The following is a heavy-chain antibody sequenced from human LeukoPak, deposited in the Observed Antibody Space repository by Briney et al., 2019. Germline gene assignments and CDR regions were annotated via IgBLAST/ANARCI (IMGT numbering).Heavy chain of an antibody. CDR2: IYPGDSDT. J-gene: IGHJ4*02. V-gene: IGHV5-51*01. CDR1: GYTFNDYW. Sequence: GESLKIYCKGSGYTFNDYWIGWVRQMPGKGLGWMGIIYPGDSDTRYTPSFQGQVTSSADKSISTAYLQWSSLKASDTAMYYCARRAEGFNRVFVYWGQGTLVTVSS. D-gene: IGHD3-10*01. CDR3: ARRAEGFNRVFVY.